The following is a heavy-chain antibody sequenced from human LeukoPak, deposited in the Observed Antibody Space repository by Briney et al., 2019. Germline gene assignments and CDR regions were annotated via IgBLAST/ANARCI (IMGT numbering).Heavy chain of an antibody. CDR2: INARGDT. CDR1: GWSFNDCY. V-gene: IGHV4-34*01. CDR3: ARGQVPAARGYNWFDP. D-gene: IGHD2-2*01. J-gene: IGHJ5*02. Sequence: SETLSHTCAVYGWSFNDCYWNWIRQPPGKGLEWIGEINARGDTSYNPSLKSRVAISVDTSKKQFSLRLTSMIAADTALYYCARGQVPAARGYNWFDPWGQGTLVTVSS.